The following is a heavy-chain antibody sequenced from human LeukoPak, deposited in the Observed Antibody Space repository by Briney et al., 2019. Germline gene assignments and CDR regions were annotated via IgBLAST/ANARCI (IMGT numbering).Heavy chain of an antibody. CDR1: GGSISSYY. D-gene: IGHD3-10*01. V-gene: IGHV4-4*07. J-gene: IGHJ4*02. Sequence: SETLSLTCTVSGGSISSYYWSWFRQPAGKGLEWIGRIYTSGGTNYNPSLKSRVTMSVDTSKNQFSLKLSSVTAADTAVYYCARETVRGVIILPSYYFDYWGQGTLVTVSS. CDR2: IYTSGGT. CDR3: ARETVRGVIILPSYYFDY.